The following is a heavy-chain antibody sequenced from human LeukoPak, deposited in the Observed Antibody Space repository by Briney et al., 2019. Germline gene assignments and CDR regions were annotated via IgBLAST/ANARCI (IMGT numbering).Heavy chain of an antibody. V-gene: IGHV4-39*07. CDR1: GGSISSSSYY. D-gene: IGHD4-23*01. Sequence: SETLSLTCTVSGGSISSSSYYWGWIRQPPGKGLEWIGSIYYSGSTYYNPSLKSRVTISVDTSKNQFSLKLSSVTAADTAVYYCAGARTTVVTPHWFDPWGQGTLVTVSS. J-gene: IGHJ5*02. CDR2: IYYSGST. CDR3: AGARTTVVTPHWFDP.